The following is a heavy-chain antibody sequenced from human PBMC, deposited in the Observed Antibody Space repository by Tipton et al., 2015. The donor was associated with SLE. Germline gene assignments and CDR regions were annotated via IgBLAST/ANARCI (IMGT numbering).Heavy chain of an antibody. CDR3: ARATCAARYSSGWYDY. D-gene: IGHD6-19*01. J-gene: IGHJ4*02. CDR2: ISAYNGNT. CDR1: GYTFTSYD. V-gene: IGHV1-18*01. Sequence: QSGPEVKKPGASVKVSCKASGYTFTSYDINWVRQAPGQGLEWMGWISAYNGNTNYAQKLQGRVTMTTDTSTSTAYMELRSLRSDDTAVYYCARATCAARYSSGWYDYWGQGTLVTVSS.